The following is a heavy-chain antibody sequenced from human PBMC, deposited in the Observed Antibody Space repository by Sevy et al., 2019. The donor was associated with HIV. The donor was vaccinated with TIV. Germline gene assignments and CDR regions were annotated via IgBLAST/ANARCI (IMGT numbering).Heavy chain of an antibody. V-gene: IGHV4-39*02. CDR3: AREVGGYDYDYGMDV. Sequence: SETLSLTCSVSGGTIVSSGHYWGWIRQTPGKGLEWIGSIYYNGHTYYNPSLNSRLTISIDTSKNQFSLNLSSVIAADTAIYFCAREVGGYDYDYGMDVWGQGTTVTVSS. CDR1: GGTIVSSGHY. J-gene: IGHJ6*02. CDR2: IYYNGHT. D-gene: IGHD5-12*01.